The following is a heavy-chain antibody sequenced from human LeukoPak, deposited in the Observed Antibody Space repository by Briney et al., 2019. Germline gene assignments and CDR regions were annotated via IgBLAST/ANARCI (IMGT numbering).Heavy chain of an antibody. CDR2: IYYSGST. CDR3: ARAPYGPLDY. Sequence: PSETLSLTCTVSGGSISSYYWSWIRQPPGKGLEWIGYIYYSGSTNHNPSLKSRVTISVDTSKNQFSLKLSSVTAADTAVYYCARAPYGPLDYWGQGTLVTVSS. J-gene: IGHJ4*02. D-gene: IGHD4-17*01. V-gene: IGHV4-59*12. CDR1: GGSISSYY.